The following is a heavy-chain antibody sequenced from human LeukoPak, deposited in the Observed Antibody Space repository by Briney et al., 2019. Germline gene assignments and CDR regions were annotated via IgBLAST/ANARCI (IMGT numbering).Heavy chain of an antibody. D-gene: IGHD1-1*01. CDR1: GFTFSDYD. J-gene: IGHJ4*02. CDR2: IGTAGDT. CDR3: ARVAKERVGGVYYFDY. Sequence: GGSLRLSCAASGFTFSDYDMHWVRQATGKGLEWVSAIGTAGDTYYTGSVKGRFTTSRENAKNSLYLQMNSLRAGDMAVYYCARVAKERVGGVYYFDYWGQGTLVTVSS. V-gene: IGHV3-13*01.